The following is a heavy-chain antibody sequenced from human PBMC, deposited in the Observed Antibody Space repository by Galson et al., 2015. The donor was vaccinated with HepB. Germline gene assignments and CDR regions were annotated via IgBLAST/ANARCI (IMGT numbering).Heavy chain of an antibody. V-gene: IGHV1-69*13. CDR3: ARAIGARPVDYYLDV. CDR2: IIPMFGRG. CDR1: GGTFSSSS. Sequence: SVKVSCKASGGTFSSSSFNWVRQASGQGLEWMGGIIPMFGRGNSAQKFQGRVIITADEASTTAYMELTSLRPEDTAVYFCARAIGARPVDYYLDVWGNGTAVIVS. D-gene: IGHD6-6*01. J-gene: IGHJ6*03.